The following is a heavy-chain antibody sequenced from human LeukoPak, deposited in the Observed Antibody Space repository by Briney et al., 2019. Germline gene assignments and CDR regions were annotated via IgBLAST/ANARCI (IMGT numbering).Heavy chain of an antibody. CDR1: GYTFTGYY. CDR2: INPNSSGT. Sequence: ASVKVSCKASGYTFTGYYMHWVRQAPGQGLEWMGRINPNSSGTNYAQKFQGRVTMTRDTSISTAYMELSRLRSDDTAVYYCARDLEYSSSWYVLYYYGMDVWGQGTTVTVSS. D-gene: IGHD6-13*01. V-gene: IGHV1-2*06. CDR3: ARDLEYSSSWYVLYYYGMDV. J-gene: IGHJ6*02.